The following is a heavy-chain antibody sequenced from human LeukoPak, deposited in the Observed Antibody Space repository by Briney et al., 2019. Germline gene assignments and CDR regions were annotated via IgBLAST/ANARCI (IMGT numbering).Heavy chain of an antibody. CDR3: VRCRSSYYFDY. CDR2: ITEDGSEK. CDR1: GFTFGNYW. Sequence: GGSLRLSCAASGFTFGNYWMSWVRQAPGKGLEWVADITEDGSEKYYVDSVKGRFIISRDNAKNSLYLQMNSLRAGDMAVYYCVRCRSSYYFDYWGQGTLVTVSS. V-gene: IGHV3-7*03. J-gene: IGHJ4*02. D-gene: IGHD6-13*01.